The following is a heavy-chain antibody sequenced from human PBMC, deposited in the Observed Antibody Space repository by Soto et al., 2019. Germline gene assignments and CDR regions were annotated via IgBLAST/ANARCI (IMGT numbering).Heavy chain of an antibody. V-gene: IGHV3-23*01. J-gene: IGHJ4*02. CDR1: GFTFSNFV. CDR3: ARVECHRLDTSFDN. CDR2: ISGSGTST. D-gene: IGHD2-2*01. Sequence: PGGSLRLSCTASGFTFSNFVMSWVRQAPGRGLEWVSAISGSGTSTFYADSVKGRFIISRDNSMDTLYLQLNSLRAEDTAVYFWARVECHRLDTSFDNWGQGTLVTVSA.